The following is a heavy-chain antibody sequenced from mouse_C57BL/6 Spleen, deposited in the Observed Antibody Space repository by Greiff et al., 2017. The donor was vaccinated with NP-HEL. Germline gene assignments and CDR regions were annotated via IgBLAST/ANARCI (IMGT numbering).Heavy chain of an antibody. D-gene: IGHD2-3*01. Sequence: QVQLQQSGPGLVQPSQSLSITCPVSGFSLPSSGVHWVRQSPGKGLEWLGVIWSGGSTDYNAAFISRLSISKDNSKSQVFFKMNSLQADDTAIYYCARNEGDGFYAMDYWGQGTSVTVSS. CDR2: IWSGGST. J-gene: IGHJ4*01. CDR3: ARNEGDGFYAMDY. V-gene: IGHV2-2*01. CDR1: GFSLPSSG.